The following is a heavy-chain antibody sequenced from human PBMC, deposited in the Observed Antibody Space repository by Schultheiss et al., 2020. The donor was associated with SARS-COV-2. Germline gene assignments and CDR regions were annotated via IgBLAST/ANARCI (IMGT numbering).Heavy chain of an antibody. V-gene: IGHV3-7*01. CDR3: AREAPTYDFWSGYYNNWFDP. J-gene: IGHJ5*02. CDR1: GFTFSSYW. D-gene: IGHD3-3*01. Sequence: GGSLRLSCAASGFTFSSYWMSWVRQAPGKGLEWVANIKQDGSEKYYVDSVKGRFTISRDNAKRSLYLQMNSLRAEDTAVYYCAREAPTYDFWSGYYNNWFDPWGQGTLVTVSS. CDR2: IKQDGSEK.